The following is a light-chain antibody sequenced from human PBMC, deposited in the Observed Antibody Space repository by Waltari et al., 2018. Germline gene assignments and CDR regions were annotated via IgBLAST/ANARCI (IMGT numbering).Light chain of an antibody. J-gene: IGLJ3*02. CDR1: SIAVGSYHL. V-gene: IGLV2-23*01. CDR3: CSYAGSGTTWV. CDR2: EDN. Sequence: QSALTQPASVSGSPGQSITISCTGASIAVGSYHLVSWYQPNPNKAPKLMIYEDNKRPSGVSTRFSGSKSGNTASLTISGLQAEDEADYYCCSYAGSGTTWVFGGGTKLTVL.